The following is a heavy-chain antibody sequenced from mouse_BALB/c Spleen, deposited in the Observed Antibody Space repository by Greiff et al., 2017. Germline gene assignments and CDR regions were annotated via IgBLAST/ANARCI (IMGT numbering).Heavy chain of an antibody. V-gene: IGHV1-69*02. CDR1: GYTFTSYW. D-gene: IGHD2-2*01. J-gene: IGHJ4*01. Sequence: QVQLQQPGAELVKPGAPVKLSCKASGYTFTSYWMNWVKQRPGRGLEWIGRIDPSDSETHYNQKFKDKATLTVDKSSSTAYIQLSSLTSEDSAVYYCALWLRQYAMDYWGQGTSVTVSS. CDR2: IDPSDSET. CDR3: ALWLRQYAMDY.